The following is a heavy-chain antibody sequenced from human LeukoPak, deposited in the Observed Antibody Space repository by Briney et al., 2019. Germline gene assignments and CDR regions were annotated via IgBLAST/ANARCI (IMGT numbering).Heavy chain of an antibody. CDR1: GFTFSGSA. CDR2: IRSKANSYAT. CDR3: TSPFIVGGSYYHY. V-gene: IGHV3-73*01. D-gene: IGHD1-26*01. Sequence: GRSLRLSCAASGFTFSGSAMHWVRQASGKGLEWVGRIRSKANSYATVYAASVKGRFTISRDDSKNTAYLQMNSLKTEDTAVYYCTSPFIVGGSYYHYWGQGTLVTVSS. J-gene: IGHJ4*02.